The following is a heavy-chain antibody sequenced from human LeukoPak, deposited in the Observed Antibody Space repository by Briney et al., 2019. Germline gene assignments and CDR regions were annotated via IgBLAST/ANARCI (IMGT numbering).Heavy chain of an antibody. CDR3: AKDPQRGSSYYFDY. V-gene: IGHV3-23*01. CDR2: ISGSGGST. Sequence: GGSLRLSCAASGFTFTSYAMSWVRQAPGKGLEWVSSISGSGGSTFYVDSVKGRFTISRDNTKNTLYLQMNSLRAEDTALYYCAKDPQRGSSYYFDYWGQGTLVTVSS. CDR1: GFTFTSYA. J-gene: IGHJ4*02. D-gene: IGHD1-26*01.